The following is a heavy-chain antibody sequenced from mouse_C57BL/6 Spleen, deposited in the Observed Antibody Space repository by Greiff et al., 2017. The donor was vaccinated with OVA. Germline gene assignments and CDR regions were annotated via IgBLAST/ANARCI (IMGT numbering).Heavy chain of an antibody. V-gene: IGHV1-39*01. J-gene: IGHJ4*01. D-gene: IGHD2-13*01. Sequence: VQLQQSGPELVKPGASVKISCKASGYSFTDYNMNWVKQSNGKSLEWIGAINPNYGTTSYNQKFKGKATLTVDQSSRTGYMQLNSLTSEDSAVYYWARAGEAMYGMGYWGQGTSVSVSS. CDR2: INPNYGTT. CDR1: GYSFTDYN. CDR3: ARAGEAMYGMGY.